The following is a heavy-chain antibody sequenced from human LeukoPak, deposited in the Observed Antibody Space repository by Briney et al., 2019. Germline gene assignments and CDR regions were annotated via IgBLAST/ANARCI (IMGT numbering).Heavy chain of an antibody. D-gene: IGHD6-13*01. J-gene: IGHJ4*02. V-gene: IGHV3-23*01. CDR3: AKDDAAGNDY. CDR2: ISVSGGST. CDR1: GFTFSSYA. Sequence: GGSLRLSCAASGFTFSSYAMSWVRQAPGKGLEWVSAISVSGGSTYYADSVKGRFTISRDNSKNTLYLKMNSRRAEDTAVYYCAKDDAAGNDYWGQGTLVTVSS.